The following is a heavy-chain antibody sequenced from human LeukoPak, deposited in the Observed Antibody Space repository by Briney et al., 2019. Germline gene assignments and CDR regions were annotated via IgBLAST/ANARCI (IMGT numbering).Heavy chain of an antibody. CDR3: TRDRLTANDY. CDR2: IISNTYGGTT. V-gene: IGHV3-49*03. CDR1: GFTFGVFA. D-gene: IGHD7-27*01. Sequence: LAGGSLRLSCTASGFTFGVFAMSWFRQAPGQGLEWLGVIISNTYGGTTEAAASVKGRCTISRDDSKSIAYLKLDNLKTEDSAVYYCTRDRLTANDYWGQGTLVIVSS. J-gene: IGHJ4*02.